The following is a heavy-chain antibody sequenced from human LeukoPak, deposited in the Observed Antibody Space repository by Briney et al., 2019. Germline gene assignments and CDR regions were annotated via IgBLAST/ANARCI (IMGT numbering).Heavy chain of an antibody. CDR1: GFTFSSYA. CDR3: ARDSYYDSSGYYLVY. CDR2: ISYDGSNK. V-gene: IGHV3-30-3*01. D-gene: IGHD3-22*01. J-gene: IGHJ4*02. Sequence: GGSLRLSCAASGFTFSSYAMHWVRQAPGEGLEWVAVISYDGSNKYYADSVKGRFTISRDNSKNTLYLQMNSLRAEDTAVYYCARDSYYDSSGYYLVYWGQGTLVTVSS.